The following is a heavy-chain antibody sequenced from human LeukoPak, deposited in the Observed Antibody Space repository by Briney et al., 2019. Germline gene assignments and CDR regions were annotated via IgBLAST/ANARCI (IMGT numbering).Heavy chain of an antibody. V-gene: IGHV4-59*01. Sequence: PSETLSLTCTVSGGSISSYYWSWIRQPPGKGLEWIGYIYYSGSTNYNPSLKSRVTISVDTSKNQFSLKLSSVTAADTAVYYCARLVMRYGIVVEDYWGQGTLVTVSS. J-gene: IGHJ4*02. CDR2: IYYSGST. CDR1: GGSISSYY. CDR3: ARLVMRYGIVVEDY. D-gene: IGHD3-22*01.